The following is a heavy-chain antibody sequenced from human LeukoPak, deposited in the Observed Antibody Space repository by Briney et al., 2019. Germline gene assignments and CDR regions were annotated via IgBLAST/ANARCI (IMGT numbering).Heavy chain of an antibody. CDR1: GYTFTGYY. D-gene: IGHD3-10*01. V-gene: IGHV1-2*02. CDR2: INPNSGGT. J-gene: IGHJ4*02. Sequence: GASVKVSCKASGYTFTGYYMHWVRQAPGQGLEWMGWINPNSGGTDYAQKFQGRVTMTRDKSITTAYMDLSSLTSDDTAVYYCAKVGAMVLWGQGTQVTVSS. CDR3: AKVGAMVL.